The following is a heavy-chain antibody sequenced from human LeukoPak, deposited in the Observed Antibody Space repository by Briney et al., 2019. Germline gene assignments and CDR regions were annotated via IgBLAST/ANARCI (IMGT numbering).Heavy chain of an antibody. Sequence: GGSLKLSSAASGFTFSGSAMHWVRQASGKGLERVGRIRSKANSYATAYAASVKGRFTISRDDSKNTAYLQMNSLKTEDTAVYYCTGYCSSTSCPATFDYWGQGTLVTVSS. J-gene: IGHJ4*02. CDR2: IRSKANSYAT. CDR3: TGYCSSTSCPATFDY. V-gene: IGHV3-73*01. D-gene: IGHD2-2*01. CDR1: GFTFSGSA.